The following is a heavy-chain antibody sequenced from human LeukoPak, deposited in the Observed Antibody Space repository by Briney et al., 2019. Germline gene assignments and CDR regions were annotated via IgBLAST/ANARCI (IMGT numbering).Heavy chain of an antibody. Sequence: GGSLRLSCAASGFTFNNYAMSWVRQAPGKGLEWVSVISGSGATTHYADSVKGRFTISRDNSKNTLYLQMNSVRVDDTAVYYCATGAYYADWGRGTLVTVSS. V-gene: IGHV3-23*01. CDR3: ATGAYYAD. CDR2: ISGSGATT. CDR1: GFTFNNYA. D-gene: IGHD3-3*01. J-gene: IGHJ1*01.